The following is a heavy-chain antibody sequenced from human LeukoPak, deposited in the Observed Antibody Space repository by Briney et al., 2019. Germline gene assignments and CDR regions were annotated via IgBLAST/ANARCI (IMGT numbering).Heavy chain of an antibody. J-gene: IGHJ6*02. CDR3: ATGAVGSTYYYYYGMDA. D-gene: IGHD1-14*01. Sequence: SVKVSCKASGGTFSSYAISWVRQAPGQGLEWMGRIIPILGIANYAQKFQGRVTITADKSTSTAYMELSSLRSEDTAVYYCATGAVGSTYYYYYGMDAWGQGTTVTVSS. CDR2: IIPILGIA. V-gene: IGHV1-69*04. CDR1: GGTFSSYA.